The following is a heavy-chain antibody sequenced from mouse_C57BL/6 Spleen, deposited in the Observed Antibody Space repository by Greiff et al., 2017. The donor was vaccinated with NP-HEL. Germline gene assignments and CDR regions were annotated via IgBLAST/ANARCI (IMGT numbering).Heavy chain of an antibody. D-gene: IGHD2-1*01. V-gene: IGHV5-17*01. J-gene: IGHJ2*01. CDR1: GFTFSDYG. CDR2: ISSGRSTI. Sequence: EVKLVESGGGLVKPGGSLKLSCAASGFTFSDYGLHWVRQAPEKGLEWVAYISSGRSTIYYADTVKGRFTISRDNAKNPLFLQMTSVRSEDTAMEYGAREDYYGNYLDDWGQGTTLTVSA. CDR3: AREDYYGNYLDD.